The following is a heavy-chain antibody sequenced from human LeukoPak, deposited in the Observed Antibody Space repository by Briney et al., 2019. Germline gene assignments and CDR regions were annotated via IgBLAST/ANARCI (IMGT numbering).Heavy chain of an antibody. J-gene: IGHJ4*02. V-gene: IGHV3-30*03. CDR3: ARDRIRGAPDYFDY. D-gene: IGHD3-10*01. Sequence: PGRSLRLSCAASGFTFSNYAMHWVGQAPGKGVDWVAVVAYDGSIAYYAGSVRGRFTISRDDSKNTLYLQMNSLRTEDTAVYYCARDRIRGAPDYFDYWGQGTLVTVSS. CDR2: VAYDGSIA. CDR1: GFTFSNYA.